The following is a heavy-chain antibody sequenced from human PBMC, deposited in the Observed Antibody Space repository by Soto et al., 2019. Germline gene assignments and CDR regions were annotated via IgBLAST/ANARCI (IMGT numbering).Heavy chain of an antibody. V-gene: IGHV3-30-3*01. J-gene: IGHJ4*02. Sequence: GGSLRLSCAASGFTFSSYAMHWVRQAPGKGLEWVAVISYDGSNKYYADSVKGRFTISRDNSKNTLYLQMNSLRAEDTAVYYCAREKATVTFGCFDYWGKGTLVTVSS. CDR3: AREKATVTFGCFDY. CDR2: ISYDGSNK. CDR1: GFTFSSYA. D-gene: IGHD4-17*01.